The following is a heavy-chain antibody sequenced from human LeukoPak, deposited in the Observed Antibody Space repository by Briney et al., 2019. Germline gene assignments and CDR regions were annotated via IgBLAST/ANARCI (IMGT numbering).Heavy chain of an antibody. CDR3: AKDQYSSGWYSDY. V-gene: IGHV3-30*18. CDR1: GFTFSSCG. D-gene: IGHD6-19*01. J-gene: IGHJ4*02. CDR2: ISYDGSNK. Sequence: PGGSLRLSCAASGFTFSSCGMHWVRQAPGKGLEWVAVISYDGSNKYYADSVKGRFTISRDNSKNTLYLQMNSLRAEDTAVYYCAKDQYSSGWYSDYWGQGTLVTVSS.